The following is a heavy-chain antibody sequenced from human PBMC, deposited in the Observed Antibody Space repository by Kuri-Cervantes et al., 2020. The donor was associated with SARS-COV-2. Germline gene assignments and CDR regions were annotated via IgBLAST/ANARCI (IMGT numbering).Heavy chain of an antibody. D-gene: IGHD3-16*02. J-gene: IGHJ4*02. CDR1: GGTFSSYA. V-gene: IGHV1-69*13. CDR2: IIPIFGTA. Sequence: SVKVSCKASGGTFSSYAISWVRQAPGQGLEWMGRIIPIFGTANYAQKFQGRVTITADESTSTAYMELSSLRSEDTAVYYCAEGAYDYVWGSYRHPPPPLFWGQGTLVTVSS. CDR3: AEGAYDYVWGSYRHPPPPLF.